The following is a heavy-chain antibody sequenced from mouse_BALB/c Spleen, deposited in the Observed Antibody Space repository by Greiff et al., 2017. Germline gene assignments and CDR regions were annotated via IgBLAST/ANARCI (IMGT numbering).Heavy chain of an antibody. CDR1: GFTFNTYA. CDR2: IRSKSNNYAT. CDR3: VRHFYS. Sequence: EVKVVESGGGLVQPKGSLKLSCAASGFTFNTYAMNWVRQAPGKGLEWVARIRSKSNNYATYYADSVRDRFTISRDDSQSMLYLQMNNLKTEDTAMYYCVRHFYSWGQGTLVTVSA. D-gene: IGHD2-1*01. J-gene: IGHJ3*01. V-gene: IGHV10-1*02.